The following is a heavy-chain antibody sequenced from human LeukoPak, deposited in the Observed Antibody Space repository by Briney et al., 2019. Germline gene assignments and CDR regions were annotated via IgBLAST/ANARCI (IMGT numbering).Heavy chain of an antibody. CDR3: ARYGATMIDY. J-gene: IGHJ4*02. D-gene: IGHD1-26*01. V-gene: IGHV4-34*01. Sequence: SETLSLTCAVYGGSFSGYYWSWIRQPPGKGLEWIGEINHSGSTNYNPSLKSRVTISVDTSKNQCSLTLSSVTAADTAVYYCARYGATMIDYWGQGTLVTVSS. CDR1: GGSFSGYY. CDR2: INHSGST.